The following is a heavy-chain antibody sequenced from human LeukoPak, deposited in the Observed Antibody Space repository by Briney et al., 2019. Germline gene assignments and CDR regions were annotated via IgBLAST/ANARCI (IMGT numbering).Heavy chain of an antibody. V-gene: IGHV1-69*01. J-gene: IGHJ6*03. CDR3: ARVVVGARYYYYMDV. D-gene: IGHD1-26*01. Sequence: ASVKVSCKASGGTFSSYAISWVRQAPGQGLEWMGGIIPIFGTANYAQKFQGRVTITADESTSTAYMELSSLRSEDTAVYYCARVVVGARYYYYMDVWGKGTTVTVSS. CDR2: IIPIFGTA. CDR1: GGTFSSYA.